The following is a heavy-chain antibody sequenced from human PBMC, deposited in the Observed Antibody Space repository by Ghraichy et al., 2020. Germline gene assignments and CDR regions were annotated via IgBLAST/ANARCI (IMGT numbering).Heavy chain of an antibody. CDR3: AKIYCSSTSCYVDY. D-gene: IGHD2-2*01. CDR2: ISGSGGST. J-gene: IGHJ4*02. CDR1: GFTFSSYA. V-gene: IGHV3-23*01. Sequence: GGSLRLSCAGSGFTFSSYAMSWVRQAPGKGLEWVSAISGSGGSTYYADSVKGRFTISRDNSKNTLYLQMNSLRAEDTAVYYCAKIYCSSTSCYVDYWGQGTLVTVSS.